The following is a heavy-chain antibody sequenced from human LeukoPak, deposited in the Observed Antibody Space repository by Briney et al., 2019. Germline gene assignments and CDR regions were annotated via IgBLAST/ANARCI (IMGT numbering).Heavy chain of an antibody. V-gene: IGHV3-30*04. J-gene: IGHJ6*03. CDR2: ISYDGSNK. CDR3: ARSHDILTGYSHYYYYYMDV. D-gene: IGHD3-9*01. Sequence: PGGSLRLSCAASGFTFSRYAMHWVRQAPGKGLEWVAVISYDGSNKYYADSVKGRFTISRDNSKNTLYLQMNSLRAEDTAVYYCARSHDILTGYSHYYYYYMDVWGKGTTVTVSS. CDR1: GFTFSRYA.